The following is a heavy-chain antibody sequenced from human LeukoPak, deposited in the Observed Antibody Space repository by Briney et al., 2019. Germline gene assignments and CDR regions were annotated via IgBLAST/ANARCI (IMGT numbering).Heavy chain of an antibody. CDR1: GFTFSSYG. CDR3: ANPGSDYEGDY. V-gene: IGHV3-30*18. CDR2: ISYHGSNK. D-gene: IGHD4-17*01. Sequence: GGSLRLSCAASGFTFSSYGMHWVRQAPGKGLEWVALISYHGSNKYYADSVKGRFTISRDNSKNTLYLQMNSLRAEDTAVYYCANPGSDYEGDYWGQGTLVTVSS. J-gene: IGHJ4*02.